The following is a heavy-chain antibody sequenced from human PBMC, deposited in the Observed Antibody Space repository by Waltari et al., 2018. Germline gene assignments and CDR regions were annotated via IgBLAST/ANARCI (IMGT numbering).Heavy chain of an antibody. V-gene: IGHV1-69*08. CDR3: ARDDNYYDSSGYYWLDY. CDR2: IIPIFGTA. Sequence: QVQLVQSGAEVKKPGSSVKVSCKASGGPFSSYAISWVRQAPGQGLEWMGRIIPIFGTANYAQKFQGRVTITADKSTSTAYMELSSLRSEDTAVYYCARDDNYYDSSGYYWLDYWGQGTLVTVSS. CDR1: GGPFSSYA. J-gene: IGHJ4*02. D-gene: IGHD3-22*01.